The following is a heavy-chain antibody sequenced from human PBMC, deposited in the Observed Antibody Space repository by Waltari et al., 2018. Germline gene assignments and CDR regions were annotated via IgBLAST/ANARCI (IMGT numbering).Heavy chain of an antibody. CDR1: GGSISSGSYY. J-gene: IGHJ4*02. CDR2: IYTSGST. V-gene: IGHV4-61*02. CDR3: ARGGGGSYGFDY. D-gene: IGHD1-26*01. Sequence: QVQLQESGPGLVKPSQTLSLTCTVSGGSISSGSYYWSWIRQPAGKGLEWIGRIYTSGSTNYNPSLKSRVTISVDTSKNQFSLKLSSVTAADTAVYYCARGGGGSYGFDYWGQGTLVTVSS.